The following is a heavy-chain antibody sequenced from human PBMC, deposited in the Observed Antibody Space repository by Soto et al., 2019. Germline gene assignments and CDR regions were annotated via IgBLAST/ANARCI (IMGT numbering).Heavy chain of an antibody. J-gene: IGHJ3*02. V-gene: IGHV1-8*01. CDR1: GYTFTSYA. D-gene: IGHD3-3*01. CDR3: ARPARNYVFWRGYSFDS. Sequence: QVQLVQSGAEVKKPGASVKVSCKASGYTFTSYAINWVRQATGQGLEWMGGMNPNSGNTGYAQKFQGRDTMTRNTAIRRAYMELSGLRSEDTAVYYCARPARNYVFWRGYSFDSWGQGTMVTFS. CDR2: MNPNSGNT.